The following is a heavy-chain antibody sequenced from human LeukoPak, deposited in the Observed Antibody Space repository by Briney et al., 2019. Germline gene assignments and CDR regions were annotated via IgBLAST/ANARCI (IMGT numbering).Heavy chain of an antibody. CDR1: GGSISSHY. V-gene: IGHV4-59*11. J-gene: IGHJ6*03. Sequence: SETLPLTCTVSGGSISSHYWSWIRQPPGKGLEWIGYIYYSGSTNYNPSLKSRVTISVDTSKNQFSLKLSSVTAADTAVYYCARVRYSSSSSRSNEYYYYYYMDVWGKGTTVTVSS. CDR2: IYYSGST. D-gene: IGHD6-6*01. CDR3: ARVRYSSSSSRSNEYYYYYYMDV.